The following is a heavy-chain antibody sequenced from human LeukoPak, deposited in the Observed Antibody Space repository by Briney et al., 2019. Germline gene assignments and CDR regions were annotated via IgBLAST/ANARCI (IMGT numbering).Heavy chain of an antibody. V-gene: IGHV3-11*04. D-gene: IGHD1-14*01. CDR3: TRDRSRAEDD. Sequence: GGSLRLSCAASGFTFSDYYMSWIRLAPGKGLEWVSYVSSSGSTINYADSVKGRFTISRDNAKKSLYLQMNSLRGEDTAVYYCTRDRSRAEDDWGQGTLVTVSS. CDR1: GFTFSDYY. CDR2: VSSSGSTI. J-gene: IGHJ4*02.